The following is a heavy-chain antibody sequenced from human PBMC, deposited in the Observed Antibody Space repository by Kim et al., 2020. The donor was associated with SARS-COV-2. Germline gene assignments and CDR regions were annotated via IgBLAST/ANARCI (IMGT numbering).Heavy chain of an antibody. J-gene: IGHJ4*02. CDR2: IDNDGTTT. Sequence: GGSLRLSCAASGFSFSEWWMDWVRQAPGKGPEWVARIDNDGTTTLYADSVKGRFTISRDNSKNTLYLQMTGLRADDTGVYYCTRGPFWGQESLVTVSS. CDR3: TRGPF. V-gene: IGHV3-74*01. CDR1: GFSFSEWW.